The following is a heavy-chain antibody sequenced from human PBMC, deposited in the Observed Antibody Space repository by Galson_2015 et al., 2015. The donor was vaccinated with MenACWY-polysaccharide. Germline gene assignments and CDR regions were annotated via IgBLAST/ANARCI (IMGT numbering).Heavy chain of an antibody. CDR1: GSKFRGSG. Sequence: SLRLSCAASGSKFRGSGMHWVRQAPGKGLEWVAVIQYDGSQKQYTDSVRGRFSISRDNSKNTLYLEMNSLRAEDTALYDCAREGSRIVFHAFDIWGQGTMVTVSS. CDR2: IQYDGSQK. D-gene: IGHD3-10*02. V-gene: IGHV3-33*01. CDR3: AREGSRIVFHAFDI. J-gene: IGHJ3*02.